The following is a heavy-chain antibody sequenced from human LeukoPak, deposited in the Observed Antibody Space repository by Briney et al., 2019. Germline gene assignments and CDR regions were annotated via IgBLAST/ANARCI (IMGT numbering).Heavy chain of an antibody. CDR3: ARVVRKGVVTAIPNDAFDI. CDR2: ISSSGRTI. J-gene: IGHJ3*02. CDR1: GFTFSSYE. Sequence: GGSLRLSCAASGFTFSSYEMNWVRQAPGKGLEWVSYISSSGRTIYYADSVKGRFTISRDNAKNSLYLQMNSLRAEDTAVYYCARVVRKGVVTAIPNDAFDIWGQGTMVTVSS. V-gene: IGHV3-48*03. D-gene: IGHD2-21*02.